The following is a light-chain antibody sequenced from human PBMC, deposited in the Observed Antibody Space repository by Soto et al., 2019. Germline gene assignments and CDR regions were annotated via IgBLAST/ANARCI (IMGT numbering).Light chain of an antibody. Sequence: QSALTQPASVSGSPGQSITLSCTGPSSDIRINDYVSRYQHHPARGPKLLIYEDSNLPSGISNRFSGSRSGNTASLTISGLKTEDEADYYCNSYINTTIPVFGGGTKVTVL. CDR1: SSDIRINDY. V-gene: IGLV2-14*01. CDR2: EDS. CDR3: NSYINTTIPV. J-gene: IGLJ3*02.